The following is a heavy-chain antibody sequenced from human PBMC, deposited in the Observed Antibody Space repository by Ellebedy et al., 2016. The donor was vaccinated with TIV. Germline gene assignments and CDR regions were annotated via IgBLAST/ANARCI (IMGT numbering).Heavy chain of an antibody. J-gene: IGHJ6*02. CDR3: ARILTAYYNQYYDGKGV. CDR2: LFHTGRT. CDR1: GASISSNNW. D-gene: IGHD3-9*01. Sequence: SETLSLTXAVSGASISSNNWWSWVRQPPGNGLEWIGDLFHTGRTNYNPSLKSRVTISVEKSKNQFSLVLRSVTAADTAIYYCARILTAYYNQYYDGKGVWGQGTTVTVSS. V-gene: IGHV4-4*02.